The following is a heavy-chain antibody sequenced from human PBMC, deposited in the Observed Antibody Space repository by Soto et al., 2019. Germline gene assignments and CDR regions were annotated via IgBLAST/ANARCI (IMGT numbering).Heavy chain of an antibody. CDR2: INHSGST. Sequence: SETLSLTCAVYGGSFSGYYWSWIRQPPGKGLEWIGEINHSGSTNYNPSLKSRVTISVDTSKNQFSLKLSSVTAADTAVYYCARVRNYDILTAYYKGCFDYWGQGTLLTVSS. CDR1: GGSFSGYY. D-gene: IGHD3-9*01. J-gene: IGHJ4*02. V-gene: IGHV4-34*01. CDR3: ARVRNYDILTAYYKGCFDY.